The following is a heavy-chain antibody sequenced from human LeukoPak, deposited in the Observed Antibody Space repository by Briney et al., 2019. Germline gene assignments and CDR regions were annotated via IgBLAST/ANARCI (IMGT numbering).Heavy chain of an antibody. D-gene: IGHD1-26*01. CDR2: ISGSGTNT. CDR3: ARGRRIGTNSYYFDY. J-gene: IGHJ4*02. CDR1: GFTFSTYA. Sequence: GASLRLSCAASGFTFSTYAINWVRQAPGRGLEWLSSISGSGTNTHNAGSVRGRFTISRDNSKNTVYLQMNSLRAEDTAIYFCARGRRIGTNSYYFDYWGQGALVTVSS. V-gene: IGHV3-23*01.